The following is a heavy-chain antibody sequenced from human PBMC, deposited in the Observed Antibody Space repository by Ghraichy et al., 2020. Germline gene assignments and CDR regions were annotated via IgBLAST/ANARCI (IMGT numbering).Heavy chain of an antibody. D-gene: IGHD3-22*01. V-gene: IGHV3-48*02. CDR3: ARDQVYYDSSGYTYYFDY. CDR2: ISSSSSTI. CDR1: GFTFSSYS. J-gene: IGHJ4*02. Sequence: GKSLNISCAASGFTFSSYSMNWVRQAPGKGLEWVSYISSSSSTIYYADSVKGRFTISRDNAKNSLYLQMNSLRDEDTAVYYCARDQVYYDSSGYTYYFDYWGQGTLVTVSS.